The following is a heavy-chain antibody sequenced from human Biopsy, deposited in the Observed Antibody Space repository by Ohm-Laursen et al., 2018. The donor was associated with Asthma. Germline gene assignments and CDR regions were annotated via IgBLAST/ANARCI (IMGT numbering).Heavy chain of an antibody. CDR1: VFSFDDSA. CDR2: ISWHSGNI. J-gene: IGHJ4*01. CDR3: AKSADYDDSNDFLDV. V-gene: IGHV3-9*01. Sequence: SLRLSRAASVFSFDDSAMHWVRQPPAQGMEWVSSISWHSGNIDYAVSVKGRFTISRDNAKNSLYLQMQSLRPEDTAFYYCAKSADYDDSNDFLDVWGRGTLVTVSS. D-gene: IGHD3-22*01.